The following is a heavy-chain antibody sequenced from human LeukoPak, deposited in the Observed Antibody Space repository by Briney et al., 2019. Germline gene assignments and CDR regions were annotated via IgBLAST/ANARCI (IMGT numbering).Heavy chain of an antibody. V-gene: IGHV2-70*11. CDR3: AWILVDYYDSSGYYPDY. Sequence: SGPALVKPTQTLTLTCTFSGFSLSTSGMCVSWIRQPPGKALEWLARIDWDDDKYYSTSLKTRLTISKDTSKNQVVLTMTNMDPVDTATYYCAWILVDYYDSSGYYPDYWGQGTLVTVSS. J-gene: IGHJ4*02. CDR2: IDWDDDK. D-gene: IGHD3-22*01. CDR1: GFSLSTSGMC.